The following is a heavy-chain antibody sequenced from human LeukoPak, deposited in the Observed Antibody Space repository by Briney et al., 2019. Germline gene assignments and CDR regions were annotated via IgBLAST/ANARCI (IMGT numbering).Heavy chain of an antibody. CDR3: AREGVAVAGKTALDY. CDR2: IWYDGSNK. J-gene: IGHJ4*02. D-gene: IGHD6-19*01. Sequence: PGKSLRLSCAASGFTFSSDGMHWVRQAPGKGLEWVAVIWYDGSNKYYADSVKGRFTISRDNSKNTLYLQMDSLGAEDTAVYYCAREGVAVAGKTALDYWGQGTLVTVSS. V-gene: IGHV3-33*01. CDR1: GFTFSSDG.